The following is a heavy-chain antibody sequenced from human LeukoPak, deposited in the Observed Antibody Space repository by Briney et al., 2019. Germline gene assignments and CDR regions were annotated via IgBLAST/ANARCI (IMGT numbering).Heavy chain of an antibody. CDR2: ISPNGGTT. Sequence: GGSLRLSCSAFGFTFSNYAMHWVRQAPGKGLEYISAISPNGGTTYHAVSVKGRFTISRDNSRNTLYLQMRSLRAEDTAVHYCVKDPGGSGSYWGQGTLVTVSS. D-gene: IGHD3-10*01. V-gene: IGHV3-64D*09. CDR1: GFTFSNYA. CDR3: VKDPGGSGSY. J-gene: IGHJ4*02.